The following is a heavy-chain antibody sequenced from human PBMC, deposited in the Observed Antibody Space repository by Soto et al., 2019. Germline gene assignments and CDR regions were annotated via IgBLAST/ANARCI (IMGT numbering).Heavy chain of an antibody. CDR3: ARTDYYYYMDV. V-gene: IGHV4-39*01. Sequence: SETLSLTCTVSGGSVSSSSYYWGWIRQPPGKGLEWIGSIYYSGSTYYNPSLKSRVTISVDTSKNQFSLKLSSVTAADTSVYYCARTDYYYYMDVWGKGTTVTVSS. J-gene: IGHJ6*03. CDR2: IYYSGST. CDR1: GGSVSSSSYY.